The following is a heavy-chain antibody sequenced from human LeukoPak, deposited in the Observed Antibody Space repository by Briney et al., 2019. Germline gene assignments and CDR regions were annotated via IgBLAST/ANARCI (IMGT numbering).Heavy chain of an antibody. J-gene: IGHJ4*02. D-gene: IGHD3-10*01. Sequence: GGSLRLSCAASGFTFSDYWMTWVRQAPGKGLEWVANIKPDGSEKYYVDSVKGRFTISRDNSKNTLYLQMNSLRAEDTAVYYCAKDLGRVRGVPYFDYWGQGTLVTVSS. CDR1: GFTFSDYW. CDR2: IKPDGSEK. V-gene: IGHV3-7*03. CDR3: AKDLGRVRGVPYFDY.